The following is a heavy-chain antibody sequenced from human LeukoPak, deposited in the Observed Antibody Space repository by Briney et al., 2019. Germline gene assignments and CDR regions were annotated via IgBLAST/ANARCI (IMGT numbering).Heavy chain of an antibody. D-gene: IGHD5-18*01. CDR1: GGSFSSGSSH. V-gene: IGHV4-61*01. J-gene: IGHJ5*02. CDR3: AGYSYGVRPS. CDR2: IYDTGNT. Sequence: SETLSLTCTVSGGSFSSGSSHWGWIRQPPGRGLEWIGYIYDTGNTNYNPSLESRVTISVDTSKNQFSLHLNSVTPEDTAVYYCAGYSYGVRPSWGQGTLVTVSS.